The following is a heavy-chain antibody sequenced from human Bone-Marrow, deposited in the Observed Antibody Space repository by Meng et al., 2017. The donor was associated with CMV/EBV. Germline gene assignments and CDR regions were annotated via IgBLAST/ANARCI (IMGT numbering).Heavy chain of an antibody. D-gene: IGHD2/OR15-2a*01. V-gene: IGHV3-11*01. CDR1: GFTFTDFF. CDR3: SRGLSQRRGMDV. CDR2: ISSNANTI. Sequence: GESLKISCAASGFTFTDFFMAWIRKAPGKGLEWVSYISSNANTILYRDSVRGRFTISRDNAKNSVYLQMNSLSVDDTAVYYCSRGLSQRRGMDVWGQGTTVTVSS. J-gene: IGHJ6*02.